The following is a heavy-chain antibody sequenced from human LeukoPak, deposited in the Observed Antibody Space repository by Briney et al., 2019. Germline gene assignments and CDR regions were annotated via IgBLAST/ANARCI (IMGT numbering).Heavy chain of an antibody. CDR3: TRAPSIVVVPAAIGTDAFDI. CDR2: IYYSGST. V-gene: IGHV4-59*01. D-gene: IGHD2-2*02. CDR1: GGSISSYY. J-gene: IGHJ3*02. Sequence: SETLSLTCTVSGGSISSYYWSWIRQPPGKGLEWIGYIYYSGSTNYNPSLKSRVTISVDTSKNQFSLKLSSVTAAETAVYYCTRAPSIVVVPAAIGTDAFDIWGQGTMVTVSS.